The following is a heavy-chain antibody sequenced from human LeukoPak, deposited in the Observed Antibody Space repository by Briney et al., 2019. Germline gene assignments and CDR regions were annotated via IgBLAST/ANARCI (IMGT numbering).Heavy chain of an antibody. V-gene: IGHV4-59*01. Sequence: SETLSLTCTVAGGSISNYYWNWIRQVPGKGLEWIGFIYYSERATYNPSLKCRVTLSINTSKNQFSLKLTSVTTAETAVYYCARGDLALSGTREYYYYYGMDVWGQGTTVTVSS. D-gene: IGHD3-16*01. CDR1: GGSISNYY. CDR3: ARGDLALSGTREYYYYYGMDV. CDR2: IYYSERA. J-gene: IGHJ6*01.